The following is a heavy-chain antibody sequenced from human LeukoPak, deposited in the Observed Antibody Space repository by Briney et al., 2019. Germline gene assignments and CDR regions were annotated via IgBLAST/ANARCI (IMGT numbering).Heavy chain of an antibody. Sequence: GESLKISCKGSGYSFTSHWIGWVRQMPGKGLEWMGIIYPGDSDTRYSPSFQGQVTISADKSINTAYLQWSSLKASDTAMYYCAAWRGGYSYGMDVWGQGTTVIVSS. CDR2: IYPGDSDT. V-gene: IGHV5-51*01. D-gene: IGHD3-3*01. J-gene: IGHJ6*02. CDR1: GYSFTSHW. CDR3: AAWRGGYSYGMDV.